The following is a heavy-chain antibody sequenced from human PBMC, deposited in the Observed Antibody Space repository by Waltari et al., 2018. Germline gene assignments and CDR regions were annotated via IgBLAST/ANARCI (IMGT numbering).Heavy chain of an antibody. Sequence: QVQLVESGGGVVRPGGSLRISCAASGFSFSSFAMNWVRQAPGKGLGWVANTLYDGSHKYYADSVKGRFTISRDNSNNTLFLQMDSLRREDTAVYYCAKPMGTPYYYGMDVWGQGTAVTVSS. V-gene: IGHV3-30*01. CDR2: TLYDGSHK. CDR3: AKPMGTPYYYGMDV. CDR1: GFSFSSFA. J-gene: IGHJ6*02.